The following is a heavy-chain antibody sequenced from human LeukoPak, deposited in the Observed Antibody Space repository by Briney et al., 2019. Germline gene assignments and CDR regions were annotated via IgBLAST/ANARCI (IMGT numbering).Heavy chain of an antibody. V-gene: IGHV4-39*01. CDR1: GGSISSSSYY. D-gene: IGHD1-26*01. CDR2: IYYSGST. CDR3: ARSYRGFDY. J-gene: IGHJ4*02. Sequence: SETLPLTCTVSGGSISSSSYYWGWIRQPPGKGLEWIGSIYYSGSTYYNPSLKSRVTISVDTSKNQFSLKLSSVTAADTAVYYCARSYRGFDYWGQGTLVTVSS.